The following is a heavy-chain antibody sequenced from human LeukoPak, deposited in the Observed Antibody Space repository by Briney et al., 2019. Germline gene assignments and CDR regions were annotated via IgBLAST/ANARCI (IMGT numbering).Heavy chain of an antibody. CDR3: ARELSGSEFYDAFDI. CDR2: ISSSSSYI. D-gene: IGHD3-10*01. CDR1: GFTFSSYS. Sequence: PGGSLRLSCAASGFTFSSYSMNWVRQAPGKGLEWVSSISSSSSYIYYAGSVKGRFTISRDNAKNSLYLQMNSLRAEDTAVYYCARELSGSEFYDAFDIWGQGTMVTVSS. V-gene: IGHV3-21*01. J-gene: IGHJ3*02.